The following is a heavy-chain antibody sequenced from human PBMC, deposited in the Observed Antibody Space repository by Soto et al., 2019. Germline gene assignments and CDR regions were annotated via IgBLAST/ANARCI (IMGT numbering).Heavy chain of an antibody. CDR1: GFMFRNYW. V-gene: IGHV3-7*01. Sequence: ESGGGLVPPGGSLRLSCAASGFMFRNYWMSWVRQAPGKGLEWVAIIKQDGSDKYYVDSVKGRFTISRDNAKNSLYLQMNSLRIEDAAVYYCARNRDYAFDYWGRGTLVTVSS. CDR2: IKQDGSDK. J-gene: IGHJ4*02. CDR3: ARNRDYAFDY. D-gene: IGHD4-17*01.